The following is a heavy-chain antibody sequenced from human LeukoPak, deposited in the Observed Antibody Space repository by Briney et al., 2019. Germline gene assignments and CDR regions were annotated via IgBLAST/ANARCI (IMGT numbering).Heavy chain of an antibody. Sequence: SETLSLTCTVSGGSIQSTAYYWGWIRQPPGKGLEWIGSIYHSGTTYYNPSLKSRVTISVDTSKNQFSLKLSSVTAADTAVYYCARMSGSISGVVYFDYWGQGTLVTVSS. CDR3: ARMSGSISGVVYFDY. J-gene: IGHJ4*02. D-gene: IGHD3-3*01. CDR1: GGSIQSTAYY. CDR2: IYHSGTT. V-gene: IGHV4-39*07.